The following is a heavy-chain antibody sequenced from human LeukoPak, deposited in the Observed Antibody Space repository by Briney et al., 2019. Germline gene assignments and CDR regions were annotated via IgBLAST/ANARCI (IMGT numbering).Heavy chain of an antibody. Sequence: SETLSLTRTVSGGSISSYSWSWIRQPPGKGLEWIGYIYYSGSTNYNPSLKSRLTISVDTSKNQFSLKLSSVTAADTAVYYCARGMTTGPDPWGQGTLVTVSS. V-gene: IGHV4-59*08. CDR3: ARGMTTGPDP. D-gene: IGHD4-17*01. CDR2: IYYSGST. CDR1: GGSISSYS. J-gene: IGHJ5*02.